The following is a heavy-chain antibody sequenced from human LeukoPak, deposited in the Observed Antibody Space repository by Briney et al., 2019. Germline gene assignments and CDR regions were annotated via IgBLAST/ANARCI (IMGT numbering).Heavy chain of an antibody. V-gene: IGHV4-59*08. CDR3: ASLGGTYDF. J-gene: IGHJ4*02. D-gene: IGHD1-26*01. Sequence: SETLSLTCTVSGGSITNYYWSWIRQPPGKGLEWIGYIYYGGSTNYNPSLKGRVTMSVDTSRNQVSLNLRSVTAADAALYFCASLGGTYDFWGQGTLVTVSP. CDR2: IYYGGST. CDR1: GGSITNYY.